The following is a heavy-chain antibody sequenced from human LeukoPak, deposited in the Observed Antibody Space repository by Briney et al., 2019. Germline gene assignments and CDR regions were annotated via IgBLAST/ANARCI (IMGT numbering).Heavy chain of an antibody. CDR3: ARGGGPPSYFDY. V-gene: IGHV4-59*01. CDR1: GGSISSYY. D-gene: IGHD3-16*01. J-gene: IGHJ4*02. Sequence: SEPLSLTCTVSGGSISSYYWSWLRQPPGKALEWIGYIYYSGITNYNPSLKSRVTISLDTSRNQFSLKLSSVTAADTAVYYCARGGGPPSYFDYWGQGTLVSGSS. CDR2: IYYSGIT.